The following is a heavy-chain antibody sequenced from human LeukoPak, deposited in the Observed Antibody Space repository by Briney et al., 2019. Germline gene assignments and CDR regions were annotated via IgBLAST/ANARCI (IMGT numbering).Heavy chain of an antibody. D-gene: IGHD3-22*01. CDR1: GYTFTGYY. CDR2: INPNSGGT. Sequence: ASVKVSCKASGYTFTGYYIHWVRQAPGQGLEWMGWINPNSGGTKYAQKFQGRVTMTRDTSISTAYMELRSDDTAVYYCATSSGYYVGYIQYWGQGTLVTVSS. CDR3: ATSSGYYVGYIQY. V-gene: IGHV1-2*02. J-gene: IGHJ1*01.